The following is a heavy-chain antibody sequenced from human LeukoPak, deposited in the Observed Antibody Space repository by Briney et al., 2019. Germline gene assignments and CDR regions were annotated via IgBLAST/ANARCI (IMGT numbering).Heavy chain of an antibody. J-gene: IGHJ3*01. V-gene: IGHV3-21*01. CDR3: ARAGVGVYCSSTSCYLV. D-gene: IGHD2-2*01. CDR1: GFTFSSYS. Sequence: GGSLRLSCAASGFTFSSYSMNWVRQAPGKGLEWVSSISSSSSYIYYADSVKGRFTISRDNAKNSLYLQMNSLRAEDTAVYYCARAGVGVYCSSTSCYLVWGQGTMVTVSS. CDR2: ISSSSSYI.